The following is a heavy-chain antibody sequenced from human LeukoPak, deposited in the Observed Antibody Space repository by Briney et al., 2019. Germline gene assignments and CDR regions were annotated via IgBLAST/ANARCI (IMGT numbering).Heavy chain of an antibody. CDR3: ARGGRGYSSSWYTSDAILEAFDI. CDR2: IKQDGSEQ. CDR1: GFTFSSYW. D-gene: IGHD6-13*01. J-gene: IGHJ3*02. Sequence: GGSLRLSCAASGFTFSSYWMSWVRQAPGKGLEWVANIKQDGSEQYYVDSVKGRFTISRDNAKNSLYLQMNSLRAEDTAVYYCARGGRGYSSSWYTSDAILEAFDIWGQGTMVTVSS. V-gene: IGHV3-7*01.